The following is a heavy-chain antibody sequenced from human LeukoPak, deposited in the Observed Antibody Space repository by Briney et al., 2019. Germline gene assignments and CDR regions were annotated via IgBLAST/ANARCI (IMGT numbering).Heavy chain of an antibody. Sequence: SETLSLTCTVSGYSISSGYYWGWIRQPPGKGLEWTGSIYHSGSTYYNPSLKSRVTISVDTSKNQFSLKLSSVTAADTAVYYCARGGNIVASYGLFDYWGQGTLVTVSS. CDR3: ARGGNIVASYGLFDY. V-gene: IGHV4-38-2*02. CDR1: GYSISSGYY. D-gene: IGHD5-12*01. CDR2: IYHSGST. J-gene: IGHJ4*02.